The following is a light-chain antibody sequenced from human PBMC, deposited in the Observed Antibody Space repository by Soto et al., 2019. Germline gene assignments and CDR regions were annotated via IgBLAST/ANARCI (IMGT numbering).Light chain of an antibody. CDR2: GAS. CDR1: QSISSN. CDR3: QQYHNWPPIT. Sequence: EIVRTQSPATLSVSPGERATLSCRASQSISSNLAWYQQKPGQAPRLLIYGASTRATGIPARFSGSGSGTEFILTISSLQSEDSAVYYCQQYHNWPPITFGQGTRLEIK. J-gene: IGKJ5*01. V-gene: IGKV3-15*01.